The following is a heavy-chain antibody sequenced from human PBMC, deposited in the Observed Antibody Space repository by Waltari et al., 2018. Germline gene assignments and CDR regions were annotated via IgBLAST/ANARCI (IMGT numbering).Heavy chain of an antibody. D-gene: IGHD6-19*01. Sequence: EVQLLESGGGLVQPGGSLSLSCAASGFTFSSYAMSWVRQAPGKGLEWVSAISGSGGSTYYADSVKGRFTISRDNSKNTLYLQMNSLRAEDTAVFYCAKFPGIAVAGSVYWGQGTLVTVSS. CDR3: AKFPGIAVAGSVY. J-gene: IGHJ4*02. CDR2: ISGSGGST. CDR1: GFTFSSYA. V-gene: IGHV3-23*01.